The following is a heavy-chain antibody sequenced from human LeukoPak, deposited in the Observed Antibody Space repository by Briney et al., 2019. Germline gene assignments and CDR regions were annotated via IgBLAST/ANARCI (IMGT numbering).Heavy chain of an antibody. CDR2: INSDGSST. V-gene: IGHV3-74*01. CDR3: ARGIWGYCSSTSCYVGAFDI. D-gene: IGHD2-2*01. J-gene: IGHJ3*02. Sequence: GGSLRLSCAASGFTFSSYWMHWVRQAPGKGLVWVSRINSDGSSTSYADSVKGRFTISRDNAKNTLYLQMNSLIAEDTAVLYCARGIWGYCSSTSCYVGAFDIWGQGTMVTVSS. CDR1: GFTFSSYW.